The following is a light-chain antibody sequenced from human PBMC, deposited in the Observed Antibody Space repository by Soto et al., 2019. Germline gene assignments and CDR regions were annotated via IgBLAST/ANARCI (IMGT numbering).Light chain of an antibody. V-gene: IGKV3-15*01. CDR3: QQYNDWPLT. J-gene: IGKJ1*01. CDR1: QSLGSN. CDR2: AAS. Sequence: VMTQSPATLSMSPGDTATLSCRASQSLGSNLGWYQQKPGQAPRLLIFAASTRATGVPARFSGSGSATEFSLTISSLQSEDFAVYFCQQYNDWPLTFGQGTKVEIK.